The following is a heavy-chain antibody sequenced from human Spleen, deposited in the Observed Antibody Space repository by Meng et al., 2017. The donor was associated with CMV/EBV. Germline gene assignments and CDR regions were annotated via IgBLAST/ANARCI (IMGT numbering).Heavy chain of an antibody. V-gene: IGHV3-33*06. Sequence: GGSLRLSCAASGFTCSTYGMHWVRQAPGKGLVWVAVIWYDGSNKYYADSVKGRFTISRDNSKNTLYLQMNSLRAEDTAVYYCAKDMAVTIFGVVSPPGGMDVWGQGTTVTVSS. J-gene: IGHJ6*02. CDR1: GFTCSTYG. CDR2: IWYDGSNK. D-gene: IGHD3-3*01. CDR3: AKDMAVTIFGVVSPPGGMDV.